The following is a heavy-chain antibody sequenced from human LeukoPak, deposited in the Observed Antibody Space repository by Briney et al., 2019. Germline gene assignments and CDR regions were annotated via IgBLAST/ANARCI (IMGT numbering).Heavy chain of an antibody. V-gene: IGHV1-2*02. CDR3: ARLGYCSGGSCYVNFDY. Sequence: ASVKVSCKASGYTFTGYYMHWVRQAPGRGLEWMGWINPNSGGTNYAQKFQGRVTMTRDTSISTAYMELSRLRSDDTAVYYCARLGYCSGGSCYVNFDYWGQGTLVTVSS. J-gene: IGHJ4*02. CDR2: INPNSGGT. D-gene: IGHD2-15*01. CDR1: GYTFTGYY.